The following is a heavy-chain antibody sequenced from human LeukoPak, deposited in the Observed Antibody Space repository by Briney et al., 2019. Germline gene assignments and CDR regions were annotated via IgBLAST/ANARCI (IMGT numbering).Heavy chain of an antibody. CDR3: AKVLSGYEAFDI. J-gene: IGHJ3*02. CDR1: GFTFSNYA. CDR2: ISNSGGST. V-gene: IGHV3-23*01. D-gene: IGHD6-25*01. Sequence: PGGSLRLSCAVSGFTFSNYAMSWVRQAPGKGLEWISSISNSGGSTYYAAPVKGRFTTSRDNSKKTLYLQSNSLRAEATAVNCSAKVLSGYEAFDIWGQGTMVTV.